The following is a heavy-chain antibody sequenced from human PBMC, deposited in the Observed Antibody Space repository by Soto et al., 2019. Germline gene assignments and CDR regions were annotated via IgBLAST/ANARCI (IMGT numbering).Heavy chain of an antibody. CDR2: ISGSGGST. J-gene: IGHJ4*02. Sequence: GGSLRLSCAASGFTFSSYAMSWVRQAPGKGLEWVSAISGSGGSTYYADSVKGRFTISRDNSKNTLYLQMNSLRAEDTAVYYCAKDLGGGNYDILTGYPPDYWGKGTLVTVS. CDR1: GFTFSSYA. CDR3: AKDLGGGNYDILTGYPPDY. D-gene: IGHD3-9*01. V-gene: IGHV3-23*01.